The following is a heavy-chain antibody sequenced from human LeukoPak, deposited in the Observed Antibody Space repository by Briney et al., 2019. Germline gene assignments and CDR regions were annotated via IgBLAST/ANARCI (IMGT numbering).Heavy chain of an antibody. CDR3: ARRVLSSSWNFPHYMDV. D-gene: IGHD1-7*01. V-gene: IGHV4-59*01. Sequence: SETLSLACTVSGGSISSYYWSWIRQPPGKGLEWIGYIYYSGSTNYNPSLKSRVTISVDTSKNQFSLKLSSVTAADTAVYYCARRVLSSSWNFPHYMDVWGKGTTVTVSS. J-gene: IGHJ6*03. CDR2: IYYSGST. CDR1: GGSISSYY.